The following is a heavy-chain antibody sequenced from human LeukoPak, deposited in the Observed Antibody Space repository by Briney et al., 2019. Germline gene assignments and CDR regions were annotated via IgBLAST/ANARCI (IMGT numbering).Heavy chain of an antibody. CDR3: ARGAAGVYTVTTSWFDP. CDR1: GYTFTGYY. CDR2: INPNSGGT. J-gene: IGHJ5*02. Sequence: ASVKVSCKASGYTFTGYYMHWVRQAPGQGLEWMGWINPNSGGTNYAQRFQGRVTMTRDTSISTAYMELSRLRSDDKAVYYCARGAAGVYTVTTSWFDPWGQGNLVTVSS. V-gene: IGHV1-2*02. D-gene: IGHD4-17*01.